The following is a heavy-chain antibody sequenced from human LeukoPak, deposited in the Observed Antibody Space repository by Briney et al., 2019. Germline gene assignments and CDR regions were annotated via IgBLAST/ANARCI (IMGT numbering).Heavy chain of an antibody. CDR1: GFTFSSSG. Sequence: GGSLRLSCAASGFTFSSSGMIWVRQAPGKGLEWVSAISGSGGRTYHADSVKGRFTISRDNSKSTLYLQMNSLRAEDTAVYYCAKGYYGSGSYGWFDPWGQGTLVTVSS. V-gene: IGHV3-23*01. D-gene: IGHD3-10*01. CDR3: AKGYYGSGSYGWFDP. J-gene: IGHJ5*02. CDR2: ISGSGGRT.